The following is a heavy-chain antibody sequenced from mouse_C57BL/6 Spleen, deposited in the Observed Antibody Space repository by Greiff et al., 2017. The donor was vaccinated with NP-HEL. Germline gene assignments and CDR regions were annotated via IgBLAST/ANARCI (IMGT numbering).Heavy chain of an antibody. Sequence: EVMLVESGGGLVKPGGSLKLSCAASGFTFSSYAMSWVRQTPEKRLEWVATISDGGSYTYYPDNVKGRFTISRDNAKNNLYLQMSHLKSEDTAMYYCARDTNYGSSYAMDYWGQGTSVTVSS. D-gene: IGHD1-1*01. J-gene: IGHJ4*01. CDR3: ARDTNYGSSYAMDY. CDR1: GFTFSSYA. CDR2: ISDGGSYT. V-gene: IGHV5-4*01.